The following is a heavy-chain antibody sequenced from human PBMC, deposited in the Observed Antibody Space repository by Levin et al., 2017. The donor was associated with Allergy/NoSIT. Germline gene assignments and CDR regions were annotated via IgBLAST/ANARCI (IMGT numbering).Heavy chain of an antibody. D-gene: IGHD5-18*01. CDR3: AREDRGYSYGC. V-gene: IGHV3-11*05. CDR2: ISSSSSYT. J-gene: IGHJ4*02. Sequence: GESLKISCAASGFTFSDYYMSWIRQAPGKGLEWVSYISSSSSYTNYADSVKGRFTISRDNAKNSLYLQMNSLRAEDTAVYYCAREDRGYSYGCWGQGTLVTVSS. CDR1: GFTFSDYY.